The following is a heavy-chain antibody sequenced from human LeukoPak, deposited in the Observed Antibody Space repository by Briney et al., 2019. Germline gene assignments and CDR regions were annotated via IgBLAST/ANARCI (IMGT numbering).Heavy chain of an antibody. D-gene: IGHD4-23*01. Sequence: GGSLRLSCAASGFTFTNYWMHWVRQAPGKGLVWVSRIDIDGTGTSYADSVKGRFTISRDNAKNTVSLQMNSLKAEDTAVYYCAREAGGGGNSYSFDPWGQGTLVTVSS. J-gene: IGHJ5*02. CDR2: IDIDGTGT. CDR1: GFTFTNYW. CDR3: AREAGGGGNSYSFDP. V-gene: IGHV3-74*01.